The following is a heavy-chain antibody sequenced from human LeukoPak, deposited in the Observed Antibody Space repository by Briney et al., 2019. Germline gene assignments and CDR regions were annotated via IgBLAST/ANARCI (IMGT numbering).Heavy chain of an antibody. CDR1: GFTFSSYS. V-gene: IGHV3-21*01. CDR2: ISSSSSYI. CDR3: ARDLGSIASDY. D-gene: IGHD6-6*01. J-gene: IGHJ4*02. Sequence: PGGSLRLSCAASGFTFSSYSMNWVRQAPGKGLEWVSSISSSSSYIYYADSVKGRFTISRDNAKNSLYLQMNGLRAEDTAVYYCARDLGSIASDYWGQGTLVTVSS.